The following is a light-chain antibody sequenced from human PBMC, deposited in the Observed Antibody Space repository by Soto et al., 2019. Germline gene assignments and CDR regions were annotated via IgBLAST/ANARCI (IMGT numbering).Light chain of an antibody. J-gene: IGKJ1*01. CDR2: DAS. Sequence: DIQMTQSPSTLSASVGDRVTITCRASQSISSWLAWYQQKPGKAPKLLIYDASSLESGVPSRFSGSGSGTEFTVTISSLQPDDFATYYCQQYNSYSPWTFGQGTTVEIK. CDR1: QSISSW. V-gene: IGKV1-5*01. CDR3: QQYNSYSPWT.